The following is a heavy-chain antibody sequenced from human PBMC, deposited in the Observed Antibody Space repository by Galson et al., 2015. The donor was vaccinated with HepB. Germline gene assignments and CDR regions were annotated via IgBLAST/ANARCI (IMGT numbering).Heavy chain of an antibody. CDR1: GFTFSSYW. V-gene: IGHV3-74*01. CDR3: ARGYCSGGSCYRGYYFDY. J-gene: IGHJ4*02. Sequence: SLRLSCAASGFTFSSYWMHWVRQAPGKGLVWVSRINSDGSSTSYADSVKGRFTISRDNAKNTLYLQMNSLRAEDTAVYYCARGYCSGGSCYRGYYFDYWGQGALVTVSS. CDR2: INSDGSST. D-gene: IGHD2-15*01.